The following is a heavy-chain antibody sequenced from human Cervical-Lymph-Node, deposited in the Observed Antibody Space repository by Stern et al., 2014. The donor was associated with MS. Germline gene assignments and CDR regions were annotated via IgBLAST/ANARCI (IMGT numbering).Heavy chain of an antibody. V-gene: IGHV2-70*01. CDR3: ARAYYYDSSGYIDY. Sequence: ESGPALVKPTQTLTLTCTFSGFSLSTSGMCVSWIRQPQGKALEWLALIDWDDDKCYSTSLKTRLTISKDTSKNQVVLTMTNMDPVDTATYYCARAYYYDSSGYIDYWGQGTLVTVSS. CDR1: GFSLSTSGMC. CDR2: IDWDDDK. J-gene: IGHJ4*02. D-gene: IGHD3-22*01.